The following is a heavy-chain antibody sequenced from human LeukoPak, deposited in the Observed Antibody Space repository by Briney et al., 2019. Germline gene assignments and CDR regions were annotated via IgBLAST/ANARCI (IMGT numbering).Heavy chain of an antibody. CDR1: GLTLSSYA. CDR3: ARACTDGRCYLAAFDL. CDR2: ISSDGRST. D-gene: IGHD2-15*01. J-gene: IGHJ3*01. Sequence: GGSLRLSWAAAGLTLSSYAMSWVRQAPGKGREWVAAISSDGRSTYYADCVKGRFTISRENSKNTLCREMDRLRAEDTAVYSCARACTDGRCYLAAFDLWGQGTMVTVSS. V-gene: IGHV3-23*01.